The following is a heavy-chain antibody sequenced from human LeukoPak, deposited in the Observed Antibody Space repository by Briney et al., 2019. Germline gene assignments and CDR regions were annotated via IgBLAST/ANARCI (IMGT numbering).Heavy chain of an antibody. CDR1: GGSFSDYY. CDR2: INHSGST. Sequence: SETLSLTCAVYGGSFSDYYWNWIRQPPGKGLEWIGEINHSGSTNYNPSLKSRVTISVDTSKNQFSLKLSSVIAADTAVYYCARSTHCSSTSRPRGPFDYWGQGTLVTVSS. D-gene: IGHD2-2*01. V-gene: IGHV4-34*01. CDR3: ARSTHCSSTSRPRGPFDY. J-gene: IGHJ4*02.